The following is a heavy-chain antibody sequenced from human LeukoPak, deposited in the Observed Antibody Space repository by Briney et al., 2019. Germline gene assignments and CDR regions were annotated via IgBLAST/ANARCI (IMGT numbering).Heavy chain of an antibody. D-gene: IGHD2-2*01. Sequence: PSETLSLTCTVSGGSVSSDGWSWIRQPPGKGLEWIGYFYTRGSTNYNPSLKSRVTISVDTSKNQFSLNLNSVSAADTALYYCARHVSPSTKVLDFWGQGTLVTVSS. CDR1: GGSVSSDG. V-gene: IGHV4-4*09. CDR2: FYTRGST. J-gene: IGHJ4*02. CDR3: ARHVSPSTKVLDF.